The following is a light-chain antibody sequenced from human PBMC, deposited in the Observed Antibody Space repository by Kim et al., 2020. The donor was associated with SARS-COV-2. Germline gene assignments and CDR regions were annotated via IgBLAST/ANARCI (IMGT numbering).Light chain of an antibody. Sequence: EIVLTQSPGTLSLSPGERATLSCRASQSIGGIYLAWYQQTPGQAPSLLIYDAYSRATGIPDRFSGSGSGTAFTPTITRLEPVVFAVYYCQQYASPPNTFVGGTRVEIK. J-gene: IGKJ4*01. CDR2: DAY. CDR3: QQYASPPNT. V-gene: IGKV3-20*01. CDR1: QSIGGIY.